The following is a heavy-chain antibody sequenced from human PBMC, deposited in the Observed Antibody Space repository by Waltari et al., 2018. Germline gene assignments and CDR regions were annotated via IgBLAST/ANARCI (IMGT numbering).Heavy chain of an antibody. J-gene: IGHJ4*02. D-gene: IGHD6-13*01. Sequence: DVQVVESGGTLVQPGGPLRLSCVTSGFTFRAFWMNWVRQVPGKGLEWVGNIHEAGTWKAWGGSVEGRFTISRDSAKNSVYLQMNSLRVEDTAVYYCARGTTAAPGTDYSGQGTLVSGSS. V-gene: IGHV3-7*04. CDR2: IHEAGTWK. CDR3: ARGTTAAPGTDY. CDR1: GFTFRAFW.